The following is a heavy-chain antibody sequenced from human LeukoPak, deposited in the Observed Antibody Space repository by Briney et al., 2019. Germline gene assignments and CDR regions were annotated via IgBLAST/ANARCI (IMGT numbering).Heavy chain of an antibody. CDR2: IYSGGST. Sequence: PGRSLRLSCAASGFTVSNNYMSWVRQTPGKGLEWVSLIYSGGSTYYADSVEGRFTISRDNSKNTLYLQMNSLRAEDTAVYYCRWEPKYWGQGTLVTVSS. D-gene: IGHD1-26*01. CDR1: GFTVSNNY. V-gene: IGHV3-66*01. J-gene: IGHJ4*02. CDR3: RWEPKY.